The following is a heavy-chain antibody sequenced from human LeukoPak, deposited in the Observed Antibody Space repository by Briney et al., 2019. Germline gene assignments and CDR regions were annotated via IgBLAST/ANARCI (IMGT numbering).Heavy chain of an antibody. J-gene: IGHJ4*02. Sequence: GGSLRLSCAASGFTLSYHSMNWVRQVPGKGLEWVANIKQDGSAKNYVDSVKGRFTISRDNAKNSLYLQMNSLRVEDTGVYYCARGSGWLEDFWGQGTLVTVSS. D-gene: IGHD6-19*01. V-gene: IGHV3-7*01. CDR1: GFTLSYHS. CDR3: ARGSGWLEDF. CDR2: IKQDGSAK.